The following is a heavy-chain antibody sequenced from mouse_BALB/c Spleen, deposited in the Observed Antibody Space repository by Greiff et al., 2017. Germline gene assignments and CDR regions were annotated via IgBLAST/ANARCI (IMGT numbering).Heavy chain of an antibody. CDR1: GYTFTDYW. CDR3: ARSGVRRKAWFAY. D-gene: IGHD2-14*01. CDR2: IDTSDSYT. V-gene: IGHV1-69*02. Sequence: QVQLKESGPELVKPGASVKIPCKASGYTFTDYWMHWVKQRPGQGLEWIGAIDTSDSYTSYNQKFKGKATLTVDESSSTAYMQLSSLTSEDSAVYYCARSGVRRKAWFAYWGQGTLVTVSA. J-gene: IGHJ3*01.